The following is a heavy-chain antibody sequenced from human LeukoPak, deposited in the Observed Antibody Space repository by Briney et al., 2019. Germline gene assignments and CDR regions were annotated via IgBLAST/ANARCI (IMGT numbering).Heavy chain of an antibody. CDR1: GYTFNDFY. V-gene: IGHV1-2*02. CDR3: ARSLPYDNRNPHIHH. Sequence: ASVKVSCKASGYTFNDFYVHWVRQATGQGLEWMGWINPKIADTIYAQSVRGRVTMTRDTSITTAYLELSSLRSDDTAVYYCARSLPYDNRNPHIHHWGQGTLITVSS. CDR2: INPKIADT. D-gene: IGHD3-22*01. J-gene: IGHJ5*02.